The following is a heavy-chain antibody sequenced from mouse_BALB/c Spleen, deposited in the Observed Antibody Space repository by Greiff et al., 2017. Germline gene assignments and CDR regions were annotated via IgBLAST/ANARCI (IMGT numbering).Heavy chain of an antibody. CDR2: INSNGGST. CDR1: GFTFSSYG. J-gene: IGHJ3*01. V-gene: IGHV5-6-3*01. D-gene: IGHD2-2*01. Sequence: EVMLVESGGGLVQPGGSLKLSCAASGFTFSSYGMSWVRQTPDKRLELVATINSNGGSTYYPDSVKGRFTISRDNAKNTLYLQMSSLKSEDTAMYYCARVGYEVFAYWGQGTLVTVSA. CDR3: ARVGYEVFAY.